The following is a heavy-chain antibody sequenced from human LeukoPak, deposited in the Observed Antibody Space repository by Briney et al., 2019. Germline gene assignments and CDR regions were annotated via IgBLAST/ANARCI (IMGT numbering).Heavy chain of an antibody. CDR1: GFTFSSYS. Sequence: PGGSLRLSCATSGFTFSSYSMNWVRQAPGKGLEWVSSISSSSSYIYYADSVKGRFTISRDNAKNSLYLQMNSLRAEDTAVYYCAREGRYYDFWSGYYADYWSQGTLVTVSS. CDR3: AREGRYYDFWSGYYADY. J-gene: IGHJ4*02. V-gene: IGHV3-21*01. CDR2: ISSSSSYI. D-gene: IGHD3-3*01.